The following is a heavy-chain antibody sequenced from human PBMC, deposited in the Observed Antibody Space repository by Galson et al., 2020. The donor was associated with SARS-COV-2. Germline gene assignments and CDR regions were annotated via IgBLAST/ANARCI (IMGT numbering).Heavy chain of an antibody. CDR1: GYTFISYD. D-gene: IGHD6-13*01. J-gene: IGHJ5*02. CDR3: ARAYSSSIRRRNWLDP. V-gene: IGHV1-8*01. CDR2: MNPNSGNT. Sequence: ASVKVSCNASGYTFISYDINWVRQATGQGLEWMGWMNPNSGNTGYAQKFQGRVTMTRNTSISTAYMELSSLRSEDTAVYYCARAYSSSIRRRNWLDPWGQGTLVTVSS.